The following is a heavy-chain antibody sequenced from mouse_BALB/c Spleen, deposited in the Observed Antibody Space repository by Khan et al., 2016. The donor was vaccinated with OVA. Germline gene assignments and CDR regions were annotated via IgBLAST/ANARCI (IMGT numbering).Heavy chain of an antibody. CDR2: IDPSNGET. V-gene: IGHV1-59*01. CDR3: ARSGYSAFAY. CDR1: GYSFTSYW. J-gene: IGHJ3*01. D-gene: IGHD2-14*01. Sequence: QVQLQQSGPELLRPGTSVKMSCKASGYSFTSYWTNWVKQRPGQGLEGFGMIDPSNGETTLNPRFKDKAILNEDKSSNPVFLQLSSLTSENAADYYCARSGYSAFAYWGQGTLVTVSA.